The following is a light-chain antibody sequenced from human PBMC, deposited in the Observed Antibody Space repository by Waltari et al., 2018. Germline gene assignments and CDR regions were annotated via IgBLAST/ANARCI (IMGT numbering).Light chain of an antibody. CDR1: QSVSSN. CDR3: QQYNKWPPWT. CDR2: GAS. J-gene: IGKJ1*01. V-gene: IGKV3-15*01. Sequence: EIVMTQSPATLSVSPGERATLSCRARQSVSSNLAWYQQKPGQAPRHLIYGASTRATGIPARFSGSGSGTEFTLTISSLQSEDFAVYYCQQYNKWPPWTFGQGTKVEIK.